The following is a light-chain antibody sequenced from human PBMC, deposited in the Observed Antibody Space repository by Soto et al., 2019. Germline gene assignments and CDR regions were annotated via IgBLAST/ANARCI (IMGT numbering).Light chain of an antibody. V-gene: IGKV1-39*01. CDR3: QQSYSTLWT. J-gene: IGKJ1*01. CDR1: QSISSY. CDR2: AAS. Sequence: DIQMTQSPSSLSAYVGDRVTITCQASQSISSYLNWYQQKPGKAPKPLIYAASSLQSGVPSRFSGSGSGTDFTLTISSLQPEDFATYYCQQSYSTLWTFGQGTKVDIK.